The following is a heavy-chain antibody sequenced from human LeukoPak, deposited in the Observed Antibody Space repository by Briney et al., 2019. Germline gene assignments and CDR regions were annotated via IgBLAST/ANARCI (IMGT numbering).Heavy chain of an antibody. J-gene: IGHJ4*02. CDR2: IYYSGST. CDR3: ARHRLAYCGGDCYPYYFDY. V-gene: IGHV4-39*01. CDR1: GGSISSSSYY. D-gene: IGHD2-21*02. Sequence: SETLSLTCTVSGGSISSSSYYWGWIRQPPGKGLEWIGGIYYSGSTYYNPSLKSRVTISVDTSKNQFSLKLSSVTAADTAVYYCARHRLAYCGGDCYPYYFDYWGQGTLVTVSS.